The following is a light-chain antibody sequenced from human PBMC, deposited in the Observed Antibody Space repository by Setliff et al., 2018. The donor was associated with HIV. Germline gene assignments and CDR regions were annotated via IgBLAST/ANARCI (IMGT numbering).Light chain of an antibody. J-gene: IGLJ1*01. Sequence: QSVLAQPASVSGSPGQSITISCTGTSSDIGGYNYVYWYQQHPGKAPKLMIYDVSNRPSGVSDRFSGSKSGNTASLTISGLQAEDEADYYCCSYTTSITYVFGTGTKVT. CDR3: CSYTTSITYV. V-gene: IGLV2-14*03. CDR2: DVS. CDR1: SSDIGGYNY.